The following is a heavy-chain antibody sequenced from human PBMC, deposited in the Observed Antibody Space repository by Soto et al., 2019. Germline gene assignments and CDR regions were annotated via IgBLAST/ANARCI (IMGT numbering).Heavy chain of an antibody. J-gene: IGHJ4*02. CDR3: AKDKGVIQLWSFDY. V-gene: IGHV3-23*01. CDR1: GFPFGSHA. CDR2: VSGNGGTT. Sequence: GGSLRLSCAASGFPFGSHAMSWVRQAPGKGLEWVSLVSGNGGTTNYADSVKGRFTISRDNSKNTLYLQMNSLRAEDTAVYYCAKDKGVIQLWSFDYWGQGTLVTVSS. D-gene: IGHD5-18*01.